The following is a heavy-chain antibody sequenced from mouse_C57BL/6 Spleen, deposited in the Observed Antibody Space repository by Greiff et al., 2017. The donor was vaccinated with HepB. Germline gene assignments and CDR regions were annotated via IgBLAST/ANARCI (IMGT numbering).Heavy chain of an antibody. V-gene: IGHV2-2*01. CDR1: GFSLTSYG. Sequence: QVQLQQSGPGLVQPSQSLSITCTVSGFSLTSYGVHWVRQSPGKGLEWLGVIWSGGSTDYNAAFISRLSISKDNSKSQVFFKMNSLQADDTAIYYCARNPSDYGNYEGFAYWGQGTLVTVSA. J-gene: IGHJ3*01. CDR2: IWSGGST. D-gene: IGHD2-1*01. CDR3: ARNPSDYGNYEGFAY.